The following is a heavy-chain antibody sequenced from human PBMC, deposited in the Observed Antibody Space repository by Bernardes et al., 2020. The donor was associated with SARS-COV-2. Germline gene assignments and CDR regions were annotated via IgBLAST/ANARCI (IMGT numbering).Heavy chain of an antibody. Sequence: SETLSLTCTVSGGSISSCGYYWSWIRQHPGKGLEWIGYIYYSGSTYYNPSLKSRVTISVDTSKNHFSLKLSSVTAADTAVYYCARGSGGSGWYGGAFDIGGQGTMVTVSS. CDR1: GGSISSCGYY. CDR3: ARGSGGSGWYGGAFDI. J-gene: IGHJ3*02. CDR2: IYYSGST. D-gene: IGHD6-19*01. V-gene: IGHV4-31*03.